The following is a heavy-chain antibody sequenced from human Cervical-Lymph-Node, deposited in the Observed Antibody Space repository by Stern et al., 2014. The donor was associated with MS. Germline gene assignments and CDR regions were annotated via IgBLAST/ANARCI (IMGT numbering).Heavy chain of an antibody. CDR3: ATRRGCSGGSCSSRSLDY. CDR2: INPKSGGT. CDR1: GYTFTAYN. V-gene: IGHV1-2*06. J-gene: IGHJ4*02. D-gene: IGHD2-15*01. Sequence: QVQLVQSGADVKKPGASVKVSCKASGYTFTAYNMHWLRQAPGQALEWMGRINPKSGGTNYAQTFQDRVTMTRDTSISTVYMELSRLRSNDTAMYYCATRRGCSGGSCSSRSLDYWGQGTLVTVSS.